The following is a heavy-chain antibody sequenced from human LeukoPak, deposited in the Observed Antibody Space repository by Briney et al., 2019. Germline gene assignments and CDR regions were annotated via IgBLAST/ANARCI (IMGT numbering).Heavy chain of an antibody. CDR3: ARTVVVAATGYYYYMDV. Sequence: GGSLRLSCAASGFTFSSYSMNWVRQAPGKGLEWVSSISRSSSYIYYADSVKGRFTISRDNAKNSLYLQMNSLRAEDTAVYYCARTVVVAATGYYYYMDVWGKGTTVTVSS. J-gene: IGHJ6*03. CDR1: GFTFSSYS. V-gene: IGHV3-21*01. D-gene: IGHD2-15*01. CDR2: ISRSSSYI.